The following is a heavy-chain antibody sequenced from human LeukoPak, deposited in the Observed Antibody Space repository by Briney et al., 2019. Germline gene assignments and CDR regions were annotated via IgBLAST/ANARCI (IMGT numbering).Heavy chain of an antibody. CDR1: VGTLTNYA. J-gene: IGHJ5*02. CDR3: ARDSSGSAYYPGRWFDP. CDR2: IIPAFGTP. V-gene: IGHV1-69*13. D-gene: IGHD1-26*01. Sequence: GASVKVSCKASVGTLTNYAFSWVRQAPGQGLEWMGGIIPAFGTPNYAQKFQDRVTITADESTNTLYMELSSLRSEDTAVYYCARDSSGSAYYPGRWFDPWGQGTLVTVSS.